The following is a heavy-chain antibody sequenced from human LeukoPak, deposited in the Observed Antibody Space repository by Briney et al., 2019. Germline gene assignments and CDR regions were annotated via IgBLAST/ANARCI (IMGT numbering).Heavy chain of an antibody. CDR1: GRSISSYY. V-gene: IGHV4-59*01. J-gene: IGHJ4*02. CDR2: ISYSGST. CDR3: GRGQYSGSWSYYVDY. Sequence: SETLSLTCTVAGRSISSYYCNWSRQPPGKGLEWIGYISYSGSTNYNPSLKSRVAISLDTSKNQFSLQLSSVTAADTAVYYCGRGQYSGSWSYYVDYWGQGTLVTASS. D-gene: IGHD6-13*01.